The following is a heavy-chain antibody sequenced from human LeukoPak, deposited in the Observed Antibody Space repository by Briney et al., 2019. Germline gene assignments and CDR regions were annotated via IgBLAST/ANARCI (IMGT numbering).Heavy chain of an antibody. J-gene: IGHJ4*02. D-gene: IGHD5-24*01. CDR1: GYTFTSYY. CDR2: INPSGGST. CDR3: ARAHSWMAFDY. Sequence: VASVKVSCKASGYTFTSYYMHWVRQAPGQGLEWMGIINPSGGSTSYAQKFQGRVTMTRDTSTSTVYMEPSSLRSEDTAVYYCARAHSWMAFDYWGQGTLVTVSS. V-gene: IGHV1-46*01.